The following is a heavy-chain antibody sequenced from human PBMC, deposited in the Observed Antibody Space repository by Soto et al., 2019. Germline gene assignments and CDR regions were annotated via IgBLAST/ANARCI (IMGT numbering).Heavy chain of an antibody. Sequence: QVQLVQSGAEVKKPGASVKVSCKASGYTFTSYDINWVRQATGQGLEWMRWMNPNSGNAGYAQRFEGRVTMTRNTSITTAYLELSSLRSEDTAVYYCARERATRGFDTWGQGTLVTVSS. CDR2: MNPNSGNA. CDR3: ARERATRGFDT. J-gene: IGHJ5*02. CDR1: GYTFTSYD. V-gene: IGHV1-8*01.